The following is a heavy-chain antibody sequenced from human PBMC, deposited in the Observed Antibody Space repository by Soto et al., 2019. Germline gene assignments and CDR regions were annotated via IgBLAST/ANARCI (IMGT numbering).Heavy chain of an antibody. CDR1: GFTFSSYS. J-gene: IGHJ5*02. Sequence: LRLSCAASGFTFSSYSMNWVRQAPGKGLEWVSSISSSSSYIYYADSVKGRFTISRDNAKNSLYLQMNSLRAEDTAVYYCARAGSSGWYARNWFDPWGQGTLVTVSS. CDR2: ISSSSSYI. CDR3: ARAGSSGWYARNWFDP. V-gene: IGHV3-21*01. D-gene: IGHD6-19*01.